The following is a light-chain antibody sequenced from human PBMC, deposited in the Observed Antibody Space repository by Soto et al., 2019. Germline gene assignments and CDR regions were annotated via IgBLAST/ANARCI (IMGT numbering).Light chain of an antibody. CDR2: GAS. CDR3: QQYDNWPIT. CDR1: QSVSSN. J-gene: IGKJ5*01. Sequence: EVVLTQSPGTLSLYPGERATLSCRASQSVSSNLAWYQQKPGQAPRLFIYGASTRATAIPPRFSGSGSGTEFTLTISSLQSEDFAVYYCQQYDNWPITFGQGTRLEIK. V-gene: IGKV3-15*01.